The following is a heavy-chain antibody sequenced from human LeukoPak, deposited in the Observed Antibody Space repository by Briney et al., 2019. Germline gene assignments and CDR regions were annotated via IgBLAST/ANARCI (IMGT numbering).Heavy chain of an antibody. D-gene: IGHD1-14*01. CDR1: GGSISSGDYS. CDR2: IYNSGST. Sequence: SQTLSLICIVSGGSISSGDYSWTWIRQHPGKGLEWIGYIYNSGSTSYKPSLESRVTISEDTSQNQFSLKLSSVTAADTAVYYCARHTRNHGMEVWGQGTTVTVSS. CDR3: ARHTRNHGMEV. J-gene: IGHJ6*02. V-gene: IGHV4-31*03.